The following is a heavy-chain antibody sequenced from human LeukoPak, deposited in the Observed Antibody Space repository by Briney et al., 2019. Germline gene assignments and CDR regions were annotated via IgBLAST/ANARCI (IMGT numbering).Heavy chain of an antibody. CDR2: ISGSGGST. D-gene: IGHD6-13*01. CDR3: AKVGLTWQQLLYYFDY. CDR1: GFTFGTYA. V-gene: IGHV3-23*01. Sequence: GGSLRLSCAASGFTFGTYAMSWVRQAPGKGLEWVSGISGSGGSTYYADSVKGRFTISRDNSKNTLYLQMNSLRAEDTAVYYCAKVGLTWQQLLYYFDYWGQGTLVTVSS. J-gene: IGHJ4*02.